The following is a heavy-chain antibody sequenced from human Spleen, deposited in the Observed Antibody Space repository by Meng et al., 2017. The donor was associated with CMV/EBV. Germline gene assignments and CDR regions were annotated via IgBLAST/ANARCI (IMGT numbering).Heavy chain of an antibody. CDR3: ARGSSSYDYYGMDV. Sequence: GESLKISCVVSGFALGSYGMHWVRQAPGKGPEWVAFIRHDGTYTYYADSVKGRFTISRDNSKNSVHLQMNSLRAEDTAVYYCARGSSSYDYYGMDVWGQGTTVTVSS. CDR2: IRHDGTYT. D-gene: IGHD6-13*01. J-gene: IGHJ6*02. CDR1: GFALGSYG. V-gene: IGHV3-30*02.